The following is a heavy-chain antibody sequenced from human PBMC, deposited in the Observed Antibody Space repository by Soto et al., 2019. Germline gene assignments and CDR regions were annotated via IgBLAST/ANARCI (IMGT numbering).Heavy chain of an antibody. D-gene: IGHD6-19*01. CDR2: IYYSGST. CDR3: ARDVAVAGRGMDV. CDR1: GGSISSYY. Sequence: SETLSLTCTVSGGSISSYYWSWIRQPPGKGLEWIGYIYYSGSTNYNPSLKSRVTISVDTSKNRFSLKLSSVTAADTAVYYCARDVAVAGRGMDVWGQGTTVTVSS. J-gene: IGHJ6*02. V-gene: IGHV4-59*01.